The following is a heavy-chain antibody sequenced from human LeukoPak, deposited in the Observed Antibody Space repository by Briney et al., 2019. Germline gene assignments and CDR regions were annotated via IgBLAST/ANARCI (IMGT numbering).Heavy chain of an antibody. V-gene: IGHV3-30*18. D-gene: IGHD2-8*01. CDR2: ISYDGSKK. CDR3: ANLASPRGDYNGY. J-gene: IGHJ4*02. Sequence: GGSLRLSCAASGLTVSSNCMSWVRQAPGKGLGWVAVISYDGSKKYYADSVKGRFTISRDNSKNTLYLQMNSLRAEDTAVYYCANLASPRGDYNGYWGQGTLVTVSS. CDR1: GLTVSSNC.